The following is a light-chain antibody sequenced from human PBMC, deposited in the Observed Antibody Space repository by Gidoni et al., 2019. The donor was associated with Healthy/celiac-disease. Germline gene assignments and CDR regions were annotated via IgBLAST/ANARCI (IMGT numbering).Light chain of an antibody. CDR3: QQSYSTLIT. J-gene: IGKJ5*01. CDR1: QSISSY. CDR2: AAS. Sequence: IQMPQSPSSLSSSVGDSVTITCRASQSISSYLNWYQQKPGKAPKLLIYAASSLQSGVPSRFSGSGSGTDFTLTISSLQPEDFATYYCQQSYSTLITFGQGTRLEIK. V-gene: IGKV1-39*01.